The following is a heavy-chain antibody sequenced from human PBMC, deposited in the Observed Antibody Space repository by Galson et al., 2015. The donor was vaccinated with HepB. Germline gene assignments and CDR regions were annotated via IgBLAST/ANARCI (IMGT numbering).Heavy chain of an antibody. J-gene: IGHJ6*02. CDR2: IWYGGSNK. D-gene: IGHD6-13*01. CDR1: GFTFSSYG. Sequence: LRLSCAASGFTFSSYGMHWVRQAPGKGLEWVAVIWYGGSNKYYADSVKGRFTISRDNSRNTLYLQMNSLRAEDTAVYYCARDGGPAAPYGMDVWGQGTTVTVSS. CDR3: ARDGGPAAPYGMDV. V-gene: IGHV3-33*01.